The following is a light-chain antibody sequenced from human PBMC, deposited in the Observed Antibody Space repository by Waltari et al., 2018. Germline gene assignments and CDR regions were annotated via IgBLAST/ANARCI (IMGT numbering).Light chain of an antibody. V-gene: IGLV1-47*01. CDR3: AAWDDSLSDVV. CDR2: RNN. CDR1: SSNIGSNY. J-gene: IGLJ2*01. Sequence: QSVLTQPPSASGTPGQRVTISCSGSSSNIGSNYVYWYQQLPGTAPKLLIYRNNQRPSGFPGRFSGSKSGTSASLAISGLRSEDEADYYCAAWDDSLSDVVFGGGTKLTVL.